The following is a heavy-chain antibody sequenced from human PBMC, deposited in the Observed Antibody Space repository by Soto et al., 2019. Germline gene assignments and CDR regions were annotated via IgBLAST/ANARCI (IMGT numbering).Heavy chain of an antibody. D-gene: IGHD6-6*01. CDR2: MHISGST. Sequence: QVQLQESGPGLVKPSETLSLTCTVSGGSISSHFWNWIRQPAGKGLEWIGRMHISGSTNHNPSMKSRVTMSVEKSMNQFYLNLRSVTAADTAVYYCARDWSSSFIGGMDVWGQGTTVIVSS. V-gene: IGHV4-4*07. CDR1: GGSISSHF. J-gene: IGHJ6*02. CDR3: ARDWSSSFIGGMDV.